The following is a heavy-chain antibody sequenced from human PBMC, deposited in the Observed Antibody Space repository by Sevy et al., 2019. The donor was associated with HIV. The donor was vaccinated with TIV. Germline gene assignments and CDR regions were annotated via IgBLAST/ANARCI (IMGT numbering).Heavy chain of an antibody. J-gene: IGHJ4*02. D-gene: IGHD4-17*01. CDR2: ISGSGGST. CDR3: ARLPDYGDPFDY. CDR1: GFTFSSYA. Sequence: GGSLRLSCAASGFTFSSYAMSWVRQAPGKGLEWVSAISGSGGSTYYADSVKGRFTISRDNSKNTLNLQMNSLRDEDTAVYYCARLPDYGDPFDYWGQGTLVTVSS. V-gene: IGHV3-23*01.